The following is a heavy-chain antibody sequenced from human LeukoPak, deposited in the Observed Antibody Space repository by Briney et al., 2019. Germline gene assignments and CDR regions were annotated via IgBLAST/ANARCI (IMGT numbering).Heavy chain of an antibody. Sequence: SETLSLTCTVSGGSISSYYWSWIRQPPGKGLEWIGYIYYSGSTYYNPSLKSRVTISVDTSKNQFSLKLSSVTAADTAVYYCARDPGDILTGYYMGYFDYWGQGTLVTVSS. CDR2: IYYSGST. J-gene: IGHJ4*02. V-gene: IGHV4-59*12. D-gene: IGHD3-9*01. CDR3: ARDPGDILTGYYMGYFDY. CDR1: GGSISSYY.